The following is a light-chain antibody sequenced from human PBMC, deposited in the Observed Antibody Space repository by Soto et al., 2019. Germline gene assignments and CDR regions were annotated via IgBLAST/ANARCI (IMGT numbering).Light chain of an antibody. CDR1: QSVNNY. Sequence: DIVMTQSPAILSVSPGESATLSCRASQSVNNYLAWYQQRPGQALSLLIYAVSTRATDTPARFSGSGSGTEFTLTISSLQSEDVALYYCQQYNNWPLTFGGGTKVEIK. J-gene: IGKJ4*01. CDR3: QQYNNWPLT. CDR2: AVS. V-gene: IGKV3-15*01.